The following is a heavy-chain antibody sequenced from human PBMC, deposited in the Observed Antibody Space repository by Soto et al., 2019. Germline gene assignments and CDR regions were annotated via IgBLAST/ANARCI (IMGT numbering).Heavy chain of an antibody. Sequence: ASVKVSCKASGGTFSSYAISWVLQAPGQGLEWMGGIIPIFGTANYAQKFQGRVTITADESTSTAYMELSSLRSEDTAVYYCARGRNRYDYVWGSYRYTLDYWGQGTLVTVSS. V-gene: IGHV1-69*13. J-gene: IGHJ4*02. CDR2: IIPIFGTA. CDR1: GGTFSSYA. D-gene: IGHD3-16*02. CDR3: ARGRNRYDYVWGSYRYTLDY.